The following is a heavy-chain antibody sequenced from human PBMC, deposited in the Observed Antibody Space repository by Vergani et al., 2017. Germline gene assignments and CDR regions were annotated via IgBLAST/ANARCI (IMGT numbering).Heavy chain of an antibody. CDR1: GFTFSNAW. J-gene: IGHJ6*03. CDR3: TCSGWEPYYYYYYYMDV. D-gene: IGHD6-19*01. Sequence: EVQLVESGGGLVKPGGSLRLSCAASGFTFSNAWMSWVRQAPGKGLEWVGRIKRKTDGGTTDYAATVKGRFTISRDDSKNTLYLPMNSLKNEDTALYYCTCSGWEPYYYYYYYMDVWGKGTTVTVSS. CDR2: IKRKTDGGTT. V-gene: IGHV3-15*01.